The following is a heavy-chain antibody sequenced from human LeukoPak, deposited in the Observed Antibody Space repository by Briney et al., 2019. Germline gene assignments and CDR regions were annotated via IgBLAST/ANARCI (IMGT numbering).Heavy chain of an antibody. D-gene: IGHD2-21*01. CDR1: GDSVSSNSAA. J-gene: IGHJ5*02. Sequence: SQTLSLTCAISGDSVSSNSAAWNWIRQSPSRGLEWLGRTYYRSKWYNDYAVSVKSRITINPDTSKNQFSLQLNSVTPEDTAVYYCAREAGPYCGGDCYSGLGDWFDPWGQGTLVTVSS. CDR3: AREAGPYCGGDCYSGLGDWFDP. CDR2: TYYRSKWYN. V-gene: IGHV6-1*01.